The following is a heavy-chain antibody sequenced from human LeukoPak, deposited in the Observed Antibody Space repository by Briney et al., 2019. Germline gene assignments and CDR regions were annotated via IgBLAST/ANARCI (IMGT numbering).Heavy chain of an antibody. CDR1: VFTFSDHY. D-gene: IGHD3-10*01. Sequence: GGSLSLSCAAAVFTFSDHYMDWVRQAAGKGLEWVGRIRNKANSYTTEYAASVKGRFTISRDDSKNSLYLQMNSLKTEDTAVYYCASLYGSGKRWVDPWGQGTLVTVSS. CDR2: IRNKANSYTT. CDR3: ASLYGSGKRWVDP. J-gene: IGHJ5*02. V-gene: IGHV3-72*01.